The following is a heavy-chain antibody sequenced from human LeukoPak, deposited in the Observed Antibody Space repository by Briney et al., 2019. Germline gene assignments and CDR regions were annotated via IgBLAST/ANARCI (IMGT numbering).Heavy chain of an antibody. V-gene: IGHV3-30*04. CDR1: RFTFSSYA. Sequence: GGSLRLSCAASRFTFSSYAMHWVRQAPGKGLEWVAVISYDVSNKYYADSVKGRFTISRDNSKNTLYLQMNSLRAEDTAVYYCARWGGQYDFWSGYYSFDYWGQGTLVTVSS. CDR3: ARWGGQYDFWSGYYSFDY. J-gene: IGHJ4*02. D-gene: IGHD3-3*01. CDR2: ISYDVSNK.